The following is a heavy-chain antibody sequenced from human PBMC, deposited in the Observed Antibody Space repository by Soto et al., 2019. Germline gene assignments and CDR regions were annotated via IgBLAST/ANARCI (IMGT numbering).Heavy chain of an antibody. CDR3: AREVAAAGDFDY. Sequence: SKTLSLTCTVSGGSVSSGSYYWSWIRQPPGKGLEWIGYIYYSGSTNYNPSLKSRVTISVDTSKNQFSLKLSSVAAADTAVYYCAREVAAAGDFDYWGQGTLVTVSS. D-gene: IGHD6-13*01. J-gene: IGHJ4*02. CDR2: IYYSGST. V-gene: IGHV4-61*01. CDR1: GGSVSSGSYY.